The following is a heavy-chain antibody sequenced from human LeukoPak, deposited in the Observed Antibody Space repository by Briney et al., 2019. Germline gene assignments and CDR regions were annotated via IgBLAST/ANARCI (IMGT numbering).Heavy chain of an antibody. CDR1: GGSISSGGYY. CDR3: ARNQEVVGVDY. D-gene: IGHD1-26*01. V-gene: IGHV4-31*03. CDR2: IYYSGST. Sequence: PSQTLSLTCTVSGGSISSGGYYWSWIRQHPGKGLEWIGYIYYSGSTYYNPSLKSRVTISVDTSKNQFPLNLTSVTAADTAVFYCARNQEVVGVDYWGQGTLATVSS. J-gene: IGHJ4*02.